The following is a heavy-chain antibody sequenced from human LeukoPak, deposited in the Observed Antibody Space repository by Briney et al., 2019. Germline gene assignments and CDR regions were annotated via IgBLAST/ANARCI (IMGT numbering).Heavy chain of an antibody. CDR2: IYYSGST. CDR3: ARSYSSGWYHPFDY. V-gene: IGHV4-59*01. D-gene: IGHD6-19*01. Sequence: PSETLSLTCTVSGGSISSYYWSWIRQPPGKGLEWIGYIYYSGSTVYNPSLKSRVTISVDTSKNQFSLRLSSVTAADTAIYYCARSYSSGWYHPFDYWGQGTLVTVSS. CDR1: GGSISSYY. J-gene: IGHJ4*02.